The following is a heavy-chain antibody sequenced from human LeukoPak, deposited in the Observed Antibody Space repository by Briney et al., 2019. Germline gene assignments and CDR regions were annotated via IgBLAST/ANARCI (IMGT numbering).Heavy chain of an antibody. Sequence: GGSLRLSCAASGFTFSSYSMNWVRQAPGKGLEWVSYISSSSSTIYYADSMKGRFTISRDNAKNSLYLQMNSLRAEDTAVYYCAREGAGDYLDYWGQGTLVTVSS. V-gene: IGHV3-48*04. CDR1: GFTFSSYS. CDR3: AREGAGDYLDY. J-gene: IGHJ4*02. D-gene: IGHD3-16*01. CDR2: ISSSSSTI.